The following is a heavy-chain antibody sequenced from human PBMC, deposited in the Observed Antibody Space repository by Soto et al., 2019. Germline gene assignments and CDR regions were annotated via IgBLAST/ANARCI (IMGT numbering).Heavy chain of an antibody. D-gene: IGHD2-15*01. CDR3: AAGVEVAATQYDMAV. CDR2: IKSKTDGGTT. Sequence: EVPMVESGGALVKPGESLRLSCAASGFSFSSAWMSWFRQAPGKGLEWVGRIKSKTDGGTTDYAAPVKGRFTIASNDSKNMRDLQINRLNTEDTGVYYCAAGVEVAATQYDMAVWGQETTVTVS. V-gene: IGHV3-15*02. CDR1: GFSFSSAW. J-gene: IGHJ6*02.